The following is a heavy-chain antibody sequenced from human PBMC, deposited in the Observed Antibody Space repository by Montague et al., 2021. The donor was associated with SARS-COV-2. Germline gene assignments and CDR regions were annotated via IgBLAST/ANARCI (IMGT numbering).Heavy chain of an antibody. J-gene: IGHJ6*02. CDR1: GGSISSSTYY. V-gene: IGHV4-39*02. CDR3: ARTSKLRESSSGNYYYHAMDV. CDR2: LYNGGTT. D-gene: IGHD3-16*01. Sequence: SETLSLTCNVSGGSISSSTYYWGWIRQPPGKGLEWIGSLYNGGTTYYSPSLKSRVTISVDTSKNHFPLNMASVTAADTAVYYCARTSKLRESSSGNYYYHAMDVWGQGTTVTVSS.